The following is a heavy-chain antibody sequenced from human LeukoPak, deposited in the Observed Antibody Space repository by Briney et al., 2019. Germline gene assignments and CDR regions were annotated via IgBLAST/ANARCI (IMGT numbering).Heavy chain of an antibody. D-gene: IGHD2-2*01. CDR2: ISSSSSYI. J-gene: IGHJ4*02. Sequence: PGGSLRLSCAASGFTFSSYSMNWVRQAPGKGLEWVSSISSSSSYIYYADSVKGRFTISRDNDKNSLYLQMNSLRAEDTAVYYCARDLSSSTSCYYYWGQGTLVTVSS. CDR3: ARDLSSSTSCYYY. CDR1: GFTFSSYS. V-gene: IGHV3-21*01.